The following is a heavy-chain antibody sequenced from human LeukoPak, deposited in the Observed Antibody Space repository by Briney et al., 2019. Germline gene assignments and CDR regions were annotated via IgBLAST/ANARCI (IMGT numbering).Heavy chain of an antibody. CDR1: GFTFSSYA. CDR2: ISGSGGST. Sequence: GGSLRLSCAASGFTFSSYAMSWVRQAPGKGLEWVSAISGSGGSTYYADSVKGRFTISRDNSKNTLYLQMNSLRAEDTAVYYCAEDLIAGYSSGWYPFFDYWGQGTLVTVSS. CDR3: AEDLIAGYSSGWYPFFDY. V-gene: IGHV3-23*01. J-gene: IGHJ4*02. D-gene: IGHD6-19*01.